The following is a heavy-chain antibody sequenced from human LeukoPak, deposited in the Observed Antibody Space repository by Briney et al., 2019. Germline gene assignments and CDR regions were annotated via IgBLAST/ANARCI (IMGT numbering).Heavy chain of an antibody. J-gene: IGHJ6*02. CDR3: ATKYYYGSGSLYYYYGMDV. CDR1: GYTLTELS. CDR2: FDPEDGET. D-gene: IGHD3-10*01. Sequence: ASAKVSCKVSGYTLTELSMHWVRQAPGKGLEWMGGFDPEDGETIYAQKFQGRVTMTEDTSTDTAYMELSSLRSEDTAVYYCATKYYYGSGSLYYYYGMDVWGQGTTVTVSS. V-gene: IGHV1-24*01.